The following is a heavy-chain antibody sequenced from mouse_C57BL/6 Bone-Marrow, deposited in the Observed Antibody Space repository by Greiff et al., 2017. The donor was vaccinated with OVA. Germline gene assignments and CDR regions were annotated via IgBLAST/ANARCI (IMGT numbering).Heavy chain of an antibody. CDR3: AREGSTIVNYAMDY. Sequence: QVQLQQPGAELVKPGASVKLSCKASGYTFTSYWMHWVKQRPGQGLEWIGMIHPNSGSTNYNEKFKSKATLTVDKSSSTAYMQLSSLTSEDSAVYYCAREGSTIVNYAMDYWGQGTSVTVSS. CDR1: GYTFTSYW. V-gene: IGHV1-64*01. J-gene: IGHJ4*01. D-gene: IGHD2-2*01. CDR2: IHPNSGST.